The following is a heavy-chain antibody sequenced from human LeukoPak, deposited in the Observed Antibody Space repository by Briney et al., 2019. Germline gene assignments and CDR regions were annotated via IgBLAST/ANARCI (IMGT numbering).Heavy chain of an antibody. J-gene: IGHJ4*02. CDR2: FDPEDGET. CDR1: GYTLTELS. D-gene: IGHD3-10*01. CDR3: ATGETYYYGNTTYHTFDY. Sequence: ASVKVSCKVSGYTLTELSIHWVRLAPGERLEWMGGFDPEDGETIYAQKFQGRVTMTEDTSTYTANMELSSLRSDDTAVYYCATGETYYYGNTTYHTFDYWGQGTLLTVSS. V-gene: IGHV1-24*01.